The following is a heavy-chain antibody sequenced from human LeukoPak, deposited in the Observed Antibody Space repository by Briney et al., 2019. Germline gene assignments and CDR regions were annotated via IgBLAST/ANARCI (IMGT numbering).Heavy chain of an antibody. D-gene: IGHD3-22*01. CDR3: ARDNYDSSGFT. CDR2: IYSDGST. V-gene: IGHV3-53*01. Sequence: GGSLRLSCAASGFIVSGDFMSWVRQAPGKGLEWVSVIYSDGSTYYADSVKGRFTISRDNSKNTLDLQMTGLRAEDTALYYCARDNYDSSGFTWGQGTLVTVSS. J-gene: IGHJ4*02. CDR1: GFIVSGDF.